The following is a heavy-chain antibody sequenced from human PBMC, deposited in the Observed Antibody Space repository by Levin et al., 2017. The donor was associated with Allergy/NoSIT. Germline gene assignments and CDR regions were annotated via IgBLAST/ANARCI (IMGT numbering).Heavy chain of an antibody. CDR3: AREEAAAGVNWFDP. D-gene: IGHD6-13*01. CDR1: GFTFSSYE. Sequence: PGGSLRLSCAASGFTFSSYEMNWVRQAPGKGLEWVSYISSSGSTIYYADSVKGRFTISRDNAKNSLYLQMNSLRAEDTAVYYCAREEAAAGVNWFDPWGQGTLVTVSS. CDR2: ISSSGSTI. J-gene: IGHJ5*02. V-gene: IGHV3-48*03.